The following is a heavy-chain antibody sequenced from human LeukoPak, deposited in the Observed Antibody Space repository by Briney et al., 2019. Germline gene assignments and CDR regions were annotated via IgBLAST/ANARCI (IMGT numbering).Heavy chain of an antibody. V-gene: IGHV1-18*01. CDR3: ARVSPRSGYYY. J-gene: IGHJ4*02. Sequence: ASVKVSCKASGYTFTSYGISWVRQAPGQGLEWMGWISAYNGNTNYAQKLQGRVTMTTDTSTSTACMELRSLRSDDTAVYYCARVSPRSGYYYWGQGTLVTVSS. D-gene: IGHD3-3*01. CDR2: ISAYNGNT. CDR1: GYTFTSYG.